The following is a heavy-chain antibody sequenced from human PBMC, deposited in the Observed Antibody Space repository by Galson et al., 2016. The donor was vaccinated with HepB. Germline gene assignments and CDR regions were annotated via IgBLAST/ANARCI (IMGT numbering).Heavy chain of an antibody. Sequence: SLRLSCAASGFTFSNYWIHWVRRAPGRGLEWVSYVNDDASRTHYADSVNGRFTISRDNSENMVYLQMNGLRVHDTAVYYCARVTAANKPFDSWGQGTLVTVSS. CDR1: GFTFSNYW. CDR3: ARVTAANKPFDS. D-gene: IGHD6-13*01. J-gene: IGHJ4*02. CDR2: VNDDASRT. V-gene: IGHV3-74*01.